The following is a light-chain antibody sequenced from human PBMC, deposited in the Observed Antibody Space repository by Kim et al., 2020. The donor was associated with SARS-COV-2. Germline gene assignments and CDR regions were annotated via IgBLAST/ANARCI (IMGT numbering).Light chain of an antibody. J-gene: IGKJ4*01. Sequence: TRERAPISCRAMKSVSSYLAWYQQKPGQAPRPLIYDASDRATAIPARFSGSGSGTYFTLTISSLEPEDFAVYYCQQRSNCPPSLTFGGGTKVDIK. CDR3: QQRSNCPPSLT. V-gene: IGKV3-11*01. CDR2: DAS. CDR1: KSVSSY.